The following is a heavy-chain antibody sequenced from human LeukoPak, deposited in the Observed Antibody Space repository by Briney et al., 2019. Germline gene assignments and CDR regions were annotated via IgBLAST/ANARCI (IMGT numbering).Heavy chain of an antibody. CDR1: GYSFASYW. CDR3: ARLSSTSQPFDP. Sequence: GESLKISCKGSGYSFASYWIAWVRQMPGKGLEWMGIIYPDDSDTRYSPAFQGQVTISADKSISTAYLQWSGLKASDAAVYYCARLSSTSQPFDPWGQGTLVTVSS. CDR2: IYPDDSDT. J-gene: IGHJ5*02. D-gene: IGHD2-2*01. V-gene: IGHV5-51*01.